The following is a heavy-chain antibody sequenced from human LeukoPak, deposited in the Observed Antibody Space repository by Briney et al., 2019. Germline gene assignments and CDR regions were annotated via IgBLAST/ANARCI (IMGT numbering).Heavy chain of an antibody. Sequence: GGSLRLSCAASGFTFSSYAMSWVRQAPVKGLEWVSAISGSGGSTYYADSVKGRFTISRDNSKNTVYPHMNSLRDDDAAIYYCAKGPKTADPLEEYFQHWGQGSLVTVSS. CDR3: AKGPKTADPLEEYFQH. D-gene: IGHD1-1*01. V-gene: IGHV3-23*01. CDR1: GFTFSSYA. CDR2: ISGSGGST. J-gene: IGHJ1*01.